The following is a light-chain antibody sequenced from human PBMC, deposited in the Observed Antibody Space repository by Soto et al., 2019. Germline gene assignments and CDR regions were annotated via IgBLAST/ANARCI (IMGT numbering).Light chain of an antibody. V-gene: IGLV2-23*02. CDR3: CSYAGSSTDV. Sequence: QSALTQPASVSGSPGQSITISCTGTSSDVGSYNLVSWYQQHPGKAPKVMIYEVSTRPSGVPNRFSGSKSGNTASLTICGLQAEDEADYYCCSYAGSSTDVFGTGTKLTVL. J-gene: IGLJ1*01. CDR1: SSDVGSYNL. CDR2: EVS.